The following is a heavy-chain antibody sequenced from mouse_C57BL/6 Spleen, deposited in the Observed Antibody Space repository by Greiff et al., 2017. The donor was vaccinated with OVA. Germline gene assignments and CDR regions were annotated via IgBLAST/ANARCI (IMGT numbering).Heavy chain of an antibody. V-gene: IGHV1-52*01. CDR2: IDPSDSET. CDR3: ARSDYGSSYGYFDY. Sequence: VQLQQPGAELVRPGSSVKLSCKASGYTFTSYWMHWVKQRPIQGLEWIGNIDPSDSETHYNQKFKDKATLTVDKSSSTAYMQLSSLTSEDSAVYNCARSDYGSSYGYFDYWGQGTTLTVSS. D-gene: IGHD1-1*01. CDR1: GYTFTSYW. J-gene: IGHJ2*01.